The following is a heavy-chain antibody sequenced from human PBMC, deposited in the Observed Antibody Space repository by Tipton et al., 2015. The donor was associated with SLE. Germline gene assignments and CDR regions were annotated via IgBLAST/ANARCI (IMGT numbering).Heavy chain of an antibody. CDR3: ASRTYYDFWSGDAFDI. CDR2: INHSGIT. J-gene: IGHJ3*02. CDR1: GGSFSAHY. D-gene: IGHD3-3*01. Sequence: TLSLTCAVYGGSFSAHYWNWIRQPPGKGLEWIGEINHSGITNYNPSLKGRVTISVDTSKNQFSLNLSSVTAADTAVYYCASRTYYDFWSGDAFDIWGQGTMVTVSS. V-gene: IGHV4-34*01.